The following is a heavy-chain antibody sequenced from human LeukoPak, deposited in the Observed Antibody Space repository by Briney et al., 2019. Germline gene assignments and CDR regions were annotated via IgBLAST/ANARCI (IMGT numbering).Heavy chain of an antibody. V-gene: IGHV4-59*01. Sequence: SETLSLTCTVSGGSISSYYWSWIRQPPGNGLEWIGYIYYSGSTNYNPSLKSRVTISVDTSKNQFSLKLSSVTAADTAVYYCARGYFINKAFDYWGQGTLVTVSS. D-gene: IGHD3-9*01. CDR1: GGSISSYY. J-gene: IGHJ4*02. CDR3: ARGYFINKAFDY. CDR2: IYYSGST.